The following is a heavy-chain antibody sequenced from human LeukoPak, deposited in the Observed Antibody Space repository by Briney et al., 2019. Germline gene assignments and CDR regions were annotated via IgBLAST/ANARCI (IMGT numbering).Heavy chain of an antibody. CDR1: GGSISSGGYY. CDR2: IYYSGST. Sequence: SETLSLTCTVSGGSISSGGYYWSWIRQHPGKGLEWIGYIYYSGSTYYNPSLKSRVTISVDTSKYQFSLKLSSVTAADTAVYYCARCKLQYYFDYWGQGTLVTVSS. CDR3: ARCKLQYYFDY. J-gene: IGHJ4*02. D-gene: IGHD4-11*01. V-gene: IGHV4-31*03.